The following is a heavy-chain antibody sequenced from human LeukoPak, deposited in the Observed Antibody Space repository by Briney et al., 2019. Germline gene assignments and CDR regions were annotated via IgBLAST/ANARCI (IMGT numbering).Heavy chain of an antibody. D-gene: IGHD3-10*01. Sequence: EASVKVSCKASGYTFTSYGISWVRQAPGQGLEWMGWISAYNGNTNYAQRLQGRVTMTTDTSTSTAYMELRSLRSDDTAVCYCARDPPTLWFGELRGYYYGMDVWGQGTTVTVSS. CDR3: ARDPPTLWFGELRGYYYGMDV. J-gene: IGHJ6*02. V-gene: IGHV1-18*01. CDR1: GYTFTSYG. CDR2: ISAYNGNT.